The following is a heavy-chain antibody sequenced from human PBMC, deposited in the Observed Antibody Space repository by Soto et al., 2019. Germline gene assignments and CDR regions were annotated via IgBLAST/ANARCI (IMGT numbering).Heavy chain of an antibody. J-gene: IGHJ4*02. CDR2: IKHDGSEK. CDR3: AREQIDYYYDSRGYYYIDQ. CDR1: GFTFSSYW. D-gene: IGHD3-22*01. Sequence: EVQLVESGGGLVQPGGSLRLSCADSGFTFSSYWMMWVRQAPGKGLEWVANIKHDGSEKHYADSVKGRFTISRDNAKKSLYLQMNSLRVEDTAVYYCAREQIDYYYDSRGYYYIDQWGQGILVTVSS. V-gene: IGHV3-7*03.